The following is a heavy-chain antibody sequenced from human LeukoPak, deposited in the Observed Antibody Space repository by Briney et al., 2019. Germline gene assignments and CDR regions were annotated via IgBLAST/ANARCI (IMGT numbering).Heavy chain of an antibody. J-gene: IGHJ4*02. V-gene: IGHV4-34*01. CDR2: INHSGST. Sequence: SETLSLTCAVYGGSFSSSYWGWIRQPPGKGLEWIGEINHSGSTNYHPSPKNRVTISVGTSKNAVSLKPSSVTAADTAGYYGAGVLGTPPFVPLDAMVRGVTPFDGRGQGTLVTVSS. D-gene: IGHD3-10*01. CDR3: AGVLGTPPFVPLDAMVRGVTPFDG. CDR1: GGSFSSSY.